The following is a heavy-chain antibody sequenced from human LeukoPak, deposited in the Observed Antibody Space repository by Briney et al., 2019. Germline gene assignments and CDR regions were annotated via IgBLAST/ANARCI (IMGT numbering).Heavy chain of an antibody. CDR3: ARGDVAGGSRHLFIDY. V-gene: IGHV3-30-3*01. CDR2: ISYDGSNK. D-gene: IGHD6-19*01. Sequence: PGRSLRLSCAASGFTFSSYAMHWVRQAPGKGLEWVAVISYDGSNKYYADSVKGRFTISRDNSKNTLYLQMNSLRAEDTAVYYCARGDVAGGSRHLFIDYWGQGTLVTVSS. J-gene: IGHJ4*02. CDR1: GFTFSSYA.